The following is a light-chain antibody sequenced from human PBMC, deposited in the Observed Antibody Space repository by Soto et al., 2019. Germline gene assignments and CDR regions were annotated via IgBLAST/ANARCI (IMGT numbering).Light chain of an antibody. J-gene: IGLJ1*01. CDR2: DVT. CDR3: TAYTSSSTYV. CDR1: SSDVGGFNY. V-gene: IGLV2-14*03. Sequence: QSALTQPASVSGSPGQSITISCTGTSSDVGGFNYVSWYQQHPGKAPKLMIYDVTNRPSGVSYRFSGSKSGNTASLTISGLQAEDEADYYSTAYTSSSTYVFGTGTKITVL.